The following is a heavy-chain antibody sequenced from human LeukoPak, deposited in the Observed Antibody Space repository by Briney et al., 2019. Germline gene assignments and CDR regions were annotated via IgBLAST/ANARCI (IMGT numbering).Heavy chain of an antibody. D-gene: IGHD5-12*01. V-gene: IGHV1-2*06. CDR2: INPNSGGT. Sequence: ASVKVSCKASGYTFTGYYMHWVRQAPGEGLEWMGRINPNSGGTSYAQKFQGRVTITRDTSISTAYMELSRLRSDDTAVYYCARHQGRIVATPNAYDFDYWGQGTPVTVSS. CDR3: ARHQGRIVATPNAYDFDY. CDR1: GYTFTGYY. J-gene: IGHJ4*02.